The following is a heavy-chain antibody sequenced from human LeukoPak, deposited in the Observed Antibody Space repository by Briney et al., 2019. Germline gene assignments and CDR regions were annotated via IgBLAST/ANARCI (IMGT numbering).Heavy chain of an antibody. V-gene: IGHV4-34*01. D-gene: IGHD5-18*01. J-gene: IGHJ4*02. CDR3: ASGYSYGSGY. CDR1: GGSFSGYY. CDR2: INHSGST. Sequence: PSETLSLTCAVYGGSFSGYYWSWIRQPPGKGLEWIGEINHSGSTNYNPSLKSRVTISVDTSKNQFSLKLSSVTAADTAVYYCASGYSYGSGYWGQGTLVTVSS.